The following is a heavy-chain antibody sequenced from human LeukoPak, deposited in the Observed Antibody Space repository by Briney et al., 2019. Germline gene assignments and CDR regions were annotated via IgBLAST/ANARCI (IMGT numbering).Heavy chain of an antibody. Sequence: NAGGSLRLSCAASGFTFSSYAMSWVRQAPGKGLEWVGRIKSKTDGGTPDYAAPVKGRFTISRDDSKNTLYLQMNSLKTEDTAVYYCTSMDIYYYGSGNPVGGQGTLVTVSS. D-gene: IGHD3-10*01. J-gene: IGHJ4*02. CDR2: IKSKTDGGTP. CDR1: GFTFSSYA. CDR3: TSMDIYYYGSGNPV. V-gene: IGHV3-15*01.